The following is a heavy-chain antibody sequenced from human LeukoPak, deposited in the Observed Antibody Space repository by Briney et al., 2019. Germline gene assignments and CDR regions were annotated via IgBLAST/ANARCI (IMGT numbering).Heavy chain of an antibody. Sequence: GGSLRLSCAASGLNFRAYGMHWVRQAPGQGLEYVAAISADGGTTWHSNSVNGRFTISRDTSKNTLYLQMGRLKTEDTALYYCARGRGGPPFDYWGQGILVTVSS. J-gene: IGHJ4*02. V-gene: IGHV3-64*01. D-gene: IGHD3-10*01. CDR1: GLNFRAYG. CDR2: ISADGGTT. CDR3: ARGRGGPPFDY.